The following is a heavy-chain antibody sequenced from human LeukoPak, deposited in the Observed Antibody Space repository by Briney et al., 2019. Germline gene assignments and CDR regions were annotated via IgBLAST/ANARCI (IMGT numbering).Heavy chain of an antibody. V-gene: IGHV1-46*01. Sequence: ASVKVSCKASGYTFTSYYMHWVRQAPGQGLEWMGIINPSGGSTIYAQKFRGRVTMTRDTSTSTVYMELSSLRSEDTAVYYCARAGQQLVLTYNYYYMDVWGKGTTVTVSS. CDR2: INPSGGST. CDR1: GYTFTSYY. CDR3: ARAGQQLVLTYNYYYMDV. J-gene: IGHJ6*03. D-gene: IGHD6-13*01.